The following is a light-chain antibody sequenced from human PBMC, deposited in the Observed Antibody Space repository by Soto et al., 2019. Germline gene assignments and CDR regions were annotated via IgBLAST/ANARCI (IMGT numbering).Light chain of an antibody. J-gene: IGLJ1*01. CDR3: CSYTSSSTLYV. CDR2: DVS. V-gene: IGLV2-14*01. Sequence: QSALTQPASVSGSPGPSITISCTGSSSDVGGYKYVSWYQQHPGKAPKLMIYDVSNRPSGVSDRFSGSKSGNTASLTISGLQAEDEADYYCCSYTSSSTLYVFGTGTKLTVL. CDR1: SSDVGGYKY.